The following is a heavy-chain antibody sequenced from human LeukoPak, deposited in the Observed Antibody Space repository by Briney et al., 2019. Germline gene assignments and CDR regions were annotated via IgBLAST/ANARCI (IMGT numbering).Heavy chain of an antibody. CDR2: INPNSGGT. CDR3: ARARGYSYGRGSDY. D-gene: IGHD5-18*01. J-gene: IGHJ4*02. V-gene: IGHV1-2*02. Sequence: GASVKVSCKASGYTFTSYYMHWVRQAPGQGLEWMGWINPNSGGTNYAQKFQGRVTMTRDTSISTAYMELSRLRSDDTAVYYCARARGYSYGRGSDYWGQGTLVTVSS. CDR1: GYTFTSYY.